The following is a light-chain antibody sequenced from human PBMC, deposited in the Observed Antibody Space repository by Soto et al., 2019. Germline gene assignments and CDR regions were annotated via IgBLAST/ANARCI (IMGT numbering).Light chain of an antibody. CDR1: SSDGGGYNS. V-gene: IGLV2-14*03. CDR2: DVS. Sequence: QSALTQPASVSGSPGQSITISCTGTSSDGGGYNSVSWYQQHPGKAPKLMIYDVSNRPSGVSNRFSGSKSGNTASLTISGLQAEDEADYYCSSYTSSSFVVFGGGTKLTVL. CDR3: SSYTSSSFVV. J-gene: IGLJ2*01.